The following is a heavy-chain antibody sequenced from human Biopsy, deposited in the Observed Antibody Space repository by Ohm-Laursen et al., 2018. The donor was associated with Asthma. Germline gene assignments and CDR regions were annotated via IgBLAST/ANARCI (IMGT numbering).Heavy chain of an antibody. Sequence: SLRLSCSASGFAFRSYAVNWVRQAPGKGLEWVAVISYDGSITHYADSVKGRFTISRDNSKNTVYLDISSPRIEDTAVFYCGIVVAANPFQGDCWGQGTLVTVSS. CDR1: GFAFRSYA. CDR3: GIVVAANPFQGDC. D-gene: IGHD2-15*01. V-gene: IGHV3-30*03. J-gene: IGHJ4*02. CDR2: ISYDGSIT.